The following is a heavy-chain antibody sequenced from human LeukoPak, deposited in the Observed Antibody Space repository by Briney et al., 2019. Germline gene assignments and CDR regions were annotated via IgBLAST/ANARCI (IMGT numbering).Heavy chain of an antibody. J-gene: IGHJ4*02. D-gene: IGHD3-10*01. CDR2: IYSGGST. V-gene: IGHV3-53*05. CDR3: AKSPLYGYYFDY. Sequence: GGSLRLSCAASGFTVSSNYMSWVRQAPGKGLEWVSVIYSGGSTYYADSVKGRFTISRDNSKNTLYLQMNSLRAEDTAVYYCAKSPLYGYYFDYWGQGTLVTVSS. CDR1: GFTVSSNY.